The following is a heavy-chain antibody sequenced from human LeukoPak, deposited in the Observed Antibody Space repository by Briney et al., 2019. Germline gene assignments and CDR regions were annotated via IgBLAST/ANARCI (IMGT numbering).Heavy chain of an antibody. CDR2: IIPIFGTA. J-gene: IGHJ4*02. CDR3: ARVVTEYSSSGVDY. CDR1: GGTFSSYA. V-gene: IGHV1-69*13. Sequence: GASVKVSCKASGGTFSSYAISWVRQAPGQGLEWMGGIIPIFGTANYAQKFQGRVTITADESTSTAYMELSSLRSEDTAMYYCARVVTEYSSSGVDYWGQGTLVTVSS. D-gene: IGHD6-6*01.